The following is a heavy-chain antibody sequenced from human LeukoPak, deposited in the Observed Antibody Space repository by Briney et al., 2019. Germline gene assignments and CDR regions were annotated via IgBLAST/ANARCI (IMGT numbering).Heavy chain of an antibody. CDR3: ARDRYYVPDY. V-gene: IGHV3-53*01. D-gene: IGHD3-16*01. CDR2: IYSDNT. Sequence: GGSLRLSCTVSGFTVSSNSMSWVRQAPGKGLEWVSFIYSDNTHYSDSVKGRFTISRDNSKNTLFLQMNSLRADDTAVYYCARDRYYVPDYWGQGTLVTVSS. CDR1: GFTVSSNS. J-gene: IGHJ4*02.